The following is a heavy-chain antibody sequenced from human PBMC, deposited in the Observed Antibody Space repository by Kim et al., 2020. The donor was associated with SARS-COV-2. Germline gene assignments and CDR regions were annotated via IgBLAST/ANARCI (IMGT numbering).Heavy chain of an antibody. CDR1: GGSVSSAGYY. J-gene: IGHJ4*01. D-gene: IGHD3-9*01. V-gene: IGHV4-31*03. CDR2: VSYSGSP. CDR3: ARERATGYYYYFDY. Sequence: SETLSLTCTVSGGSVSSAGYYWTWIRQHPGKGLEWIGYVSYSGSPYYNPSLKSRLTISIDSSKKQISLKLTSVTAADTAVYFCARERATGYYYYFDYWG.